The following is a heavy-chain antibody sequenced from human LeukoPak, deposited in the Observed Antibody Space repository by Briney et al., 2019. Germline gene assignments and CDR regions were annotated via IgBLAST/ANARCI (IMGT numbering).Heavy chain of an antibody. J-gene: IGHJ4*02. V-gene: IGHV3-15*01. D-gene: IGHD4-17*01. CDR2: IKTKSEGGTI. CDR1: GFTVSNAW. Sequence: GESLKISCAASGFTVSNAWMNWVRQAPGKGLEWVGRIKTKSEGGTIDYGAPVKGRFTISRDDSKNTLYLQMNSLKTEDTAVYYCMTTMTTGEDYFDYWGQGTLVTVSS. CDR3: MTTMTTGEDYFDY.